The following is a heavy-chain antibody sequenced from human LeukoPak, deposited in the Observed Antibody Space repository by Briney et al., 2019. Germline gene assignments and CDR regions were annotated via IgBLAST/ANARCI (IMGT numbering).Heavy chain of an antibody. D-gene: IGHD6-19*01. CDR3: AREIVVAGTRAWFDP. J-gene: IGHJ5*02. Sequence: GGSLRLSCAASGFTLSVYTMHWVRQAPGKGLVWVSRINTDGSSTNYADSVKGRFTISRDNAKNTLYLQMHSPRAEDTAVYYCAREIVVAGTRAWFDPWGQGTLVTVSS. CDR2: INTDGSST. CDR1: GFTLSVYT. V-gene: IGHV3-74*01.